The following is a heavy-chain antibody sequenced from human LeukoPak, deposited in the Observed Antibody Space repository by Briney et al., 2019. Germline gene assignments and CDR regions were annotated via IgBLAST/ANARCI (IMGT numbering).Heavy chain of an antibody. CDR1: GFTFSSYG. CDR3: AKDSVSGSQGGYYFDY. D-gene: IGHD1-26*01. Sequence: PGGSLRLSCAASGFTFSSYGMHWVRQASGKGLEWVAVISYDGSNKYYADSVKGRFTISRDNSKNTLYLQMNSLRAEDTAVYYCAKDSVSGSQGGYYFDYWGQGTLVTISS. CDR2: ISYDGSNK. V-gene: IGHV3-30*18. J-gene: IGHJ4*02.